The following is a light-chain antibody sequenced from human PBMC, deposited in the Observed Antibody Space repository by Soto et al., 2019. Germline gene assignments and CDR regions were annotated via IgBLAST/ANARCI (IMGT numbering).Light chain of an antibody. V-gene: IGLV2-23*01. Sequence: QSVLTQPASVSGSPGQSITISCTGTSSDVGSYNLDSWYQQHPGKAPKLMIYEGSKRPSGFSNRFSGSKSGNTASLTISGLQADDEADYYCCSYAGSSTLVVFGGGTKLTVL. CDR1: SSDVGSYNL. CDR3: CSYAGSSTLVV. CDR2: EGS. J-gene: IGLJ2*01.